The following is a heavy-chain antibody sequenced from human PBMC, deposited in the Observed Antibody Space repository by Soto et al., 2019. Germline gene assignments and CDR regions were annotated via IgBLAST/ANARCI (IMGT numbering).Heavy chain of an antibody. D-gene: IGHD3-3*02. CDR1: GFTFSSYG. Sequence: GGSLRLSCAASGFTFSSYGMHWVRQAPGKGLEWVAVISYDGSNKYYADSVKGRFTISRDNSKNTLYLQMKGLGVDDTAVYFCARNPRSDIFGVRNIVENWFDPWGQGSLVTVSS. V-gene: IGHV3-30*03. CDR3: ARNPRSDIFGVRNIVENWFDP. CDR2: ISYDGSNK. J-gene: IGHJ5*02.